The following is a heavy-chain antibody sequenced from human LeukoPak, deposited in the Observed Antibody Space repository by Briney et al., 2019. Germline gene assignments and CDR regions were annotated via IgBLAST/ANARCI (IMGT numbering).Heavy chain of an antibody. CDR2: ISSSSSYT. D-gene: IGHD2-2*01. V-gene: IGHV3-11*06. Sequence: GGSLRLSCAASGFTFSDYYMSWIRQAPGKELEWVSYISSSSSYTNYADSVKGRFTISRDNAKNSLYLQMNSLRDEDTAVYYCATRQLGYCSSTSCSSPDYWGQGTLVTVSS. CDR3: ATRQLGYCSSTSCSSPDY. CDR1: GFTFSDYY. J-gene: IGHJ4*02.